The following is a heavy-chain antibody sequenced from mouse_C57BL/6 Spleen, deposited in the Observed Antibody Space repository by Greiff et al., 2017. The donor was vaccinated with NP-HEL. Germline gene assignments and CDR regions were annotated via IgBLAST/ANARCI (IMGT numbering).Heavy chain of an antibody. Sequence: EVKLVESGGDLVKPGGSLTLSCAASGFTFSSYGMSWVRQTPDKRLEWVAIISSGGSYTYYPDIVKGLFIISRDKTKNAQYLQISRLKTEDTDMYYCARRGRTSGFGYWGQVDLVTVSA. CDR1: GFTFSSYG. CDR2: ISSGGSYT. D-gene: IGHD1-1*01. CDR3: ARRGRTSGFGY. J-gene: IGHJ3*01. V-gene: IGHV5-6*02.